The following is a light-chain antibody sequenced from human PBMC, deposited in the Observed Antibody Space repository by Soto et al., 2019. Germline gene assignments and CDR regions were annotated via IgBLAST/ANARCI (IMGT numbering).Light chain of an antibody. CDR2: EVS. J-gene: IGKJ1*01. CDR1: QTISSW. Sequence: DIQMTQSPSTLSGSVGDRVTITCRASQTISSWLAWYQQKKGKAPNLLIYEVSTLHSGVPSRFSGSGSGTEFTLTISSLRPDDFETYYCQHYSGDRATFGQGTKVDIK. CDR3: QHYSGDRAT. V-gene: IGKV1-5*03.